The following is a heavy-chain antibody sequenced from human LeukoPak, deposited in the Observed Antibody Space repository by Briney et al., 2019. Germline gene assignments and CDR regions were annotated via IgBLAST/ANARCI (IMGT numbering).Heavy chain of an antibody. V-gene: IGHV4-4*07. CDR3: ARGNILTGYTYYFDY. CDR1: GGSISSYC. D-gene: IGHD3-9*01. Sequence: PSETLSLTCTVSGGSISSYCWSWIRQPAGKGLEWIGRIYTSGSTNYNPSLKSRVTMSIDTSKNQFSLKLSSVTAADTAVYYCARGNILTGYTYYFDYWGQGTLVTVSS. CDR2: IYTSGST. J-gene: IGHJ4*02.